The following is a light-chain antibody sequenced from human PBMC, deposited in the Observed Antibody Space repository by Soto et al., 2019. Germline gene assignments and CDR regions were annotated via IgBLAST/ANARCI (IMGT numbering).Light chain of an antibody. CDR2: GAS. CDR3: QQYYKWPQT. V-gene: IGKV3-15*01. J-gene: IGKJ1*01. CDR1: HSVSRY. Sequence: EMLMTQSPATLSVSPGGSATLSCRASHSVSRYLVWYQQKPGQAPSLLIYGASTRATGVPARFSGSGSGTEFTLTISSLQSEDVAVYYCQQYYKWPQTFGQGTKVDIK.